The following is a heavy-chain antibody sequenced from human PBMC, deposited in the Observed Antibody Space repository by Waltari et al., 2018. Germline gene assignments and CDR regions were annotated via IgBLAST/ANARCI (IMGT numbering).Heavy chain of an antibody. CDR2: INLDGTKD. V-gene: IGHV3-7*01. J-gene: IGHJ4*02. Sequence: EVQLVESGGGLVQPGGSLRLSCAPSGFTFSSHWMTWVRQAPDQGLGWVANINLDGTKDYYVDSVKGRFTISRDNAKNSLYLQMNSLRAEDTAMYYCARGYYNDRSGYYPDYWGRGTLVTVSS. CDR3: ARGYYNDRSGYYPDY. D-gene: IGHD3-22*01. CDR1: GFTFSSHW.